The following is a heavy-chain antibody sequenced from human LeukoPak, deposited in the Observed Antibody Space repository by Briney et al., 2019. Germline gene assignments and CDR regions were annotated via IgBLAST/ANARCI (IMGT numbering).Heavy chain of an antibody. D-gene: IGHD3-22*01. V-gene: IGHV3-33*06. Sequence: PGGSLRLSCAGSGFTFRSYGMHWVRQAPGKGLEWAAVIWYDGSNKYYADSVKGLFTISRDNSKNTLYLQMNSLRAEDTAVYYCAKDDSSGYYHDWGQGTMVTVSS. CDR2: IWYDGSNK. J-gene: IGHJ3*01. CDR3: AKDDSSGYYHD. CDR1: GFTFRSYG.